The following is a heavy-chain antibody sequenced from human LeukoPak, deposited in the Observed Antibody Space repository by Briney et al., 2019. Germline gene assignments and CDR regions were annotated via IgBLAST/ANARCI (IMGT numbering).Heavy chain of an antibody. CDR2: ISAYNGNT. V-gene: IGHV1-18*04. CDR1: GYTFTSYG. J-gene: IGHJ4*02. D-gene: IGHD5-18*01. CDR3: ARAMRIQLREDY. Sequence: ASVKVSCKASGYTFTSYGISWVRQAPGQGLEWMGWISAYNGNTNYAQKLQGRVTMTTDTSTSTAYMELRSLRSDVTAVYYCARAMRIQLREDYWGQGTLVTVSS.